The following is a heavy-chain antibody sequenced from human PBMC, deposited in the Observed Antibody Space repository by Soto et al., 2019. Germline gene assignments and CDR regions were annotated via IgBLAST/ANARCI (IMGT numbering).Heavy chain of an antibody. Sequence: EVQLLESGGGVVQPGGSLRLSCAASGFTFSSYAMSWVRQAPGKGLEWVSAISGSGGSTYYADSVKGRFTISRHNPKNTLYLQMNSLRAEDTAVYYCAKSPRCDGVVIICSTDYYYYGMDVWGQGTTVTVSS. CDR1: GFTFSSYA. CDR2: ISGSGGST. D-gene: IGHD3-3*01. CDR3: AKSPRCDGVVIICSTDYYYYGMDV. V-gene: IGHV3-23*01. J-gene: IGHJ6*02.